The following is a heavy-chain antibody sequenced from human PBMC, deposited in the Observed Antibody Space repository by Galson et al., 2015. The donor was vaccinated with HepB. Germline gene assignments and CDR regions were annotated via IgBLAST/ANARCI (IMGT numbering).Heavy chain of an antibody. Sequence: SLRLSCAASGFTFSSYAMTWVRQAPGKGLEWVSTINNRGDTTYYADSVTRRFTISRDNAKNTLSLQMNSLRAGDTAIYYCARHAGSYTLFDFWGQGTLVTVSS. J-gene: IGHJ4*02. CDR1: GFTFSSYA. V-gene: IGHV3-23*01. CDR3: ARHAGSYTLFDF. D-gene: IGHD3-10*01. CDR2: INNRGDTT.